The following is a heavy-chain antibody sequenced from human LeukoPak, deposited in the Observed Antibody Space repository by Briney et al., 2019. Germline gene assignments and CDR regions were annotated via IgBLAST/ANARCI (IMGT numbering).Heavy chain of an antibody. V-gene: IGHV3-7*01. CDR1: GFTFSSYW. CDR2: IKQDGGEE. Sequence: GGSLRLSCAASGFTFSSYWMSWVRQAPGRGLEWVANIKQDGGEEYYVDSVKGRFTISRDNAMNSLYLQMNSLRAEDTAVYYCARFKVNGDSYTPLLIWGQGTLVTVSS. D-gene: IGHD2-2*02. J-gene: IGHJ4*02. CDR3: ARFKVNGDSYTPLLI.